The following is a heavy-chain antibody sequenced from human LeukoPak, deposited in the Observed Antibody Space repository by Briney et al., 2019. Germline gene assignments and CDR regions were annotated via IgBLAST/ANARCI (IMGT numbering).Heavy chain of an antibody. J-gene: IGHJ3*02. CDR3: ARTYYYDSSGYYPDAFDI. Sequence: SETLSLTRTVSGGSISSSSYYWGWIRQPPGKGLEWIGSIYYSGSTYYNPSLKSRVTISVDTSKNQFSLKLSSVTAADTAVYYCARTYYYDSSGYYPDAFDIWGQGTMVTVSS. V-gene: IGHV4-39*01. CDR1: GGSISSSSYY. D-gene: IGHD3-22*01. CDR2: IYYSGST.